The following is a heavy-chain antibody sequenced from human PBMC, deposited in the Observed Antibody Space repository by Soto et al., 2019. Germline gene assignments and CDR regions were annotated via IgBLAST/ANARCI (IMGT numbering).Heavy chain of an antibody. D-gene: IGHD3-10*01. V-gene: IGHV1-69*13. Sequence: GASVKVSCKASGGTFSSYAISWVRQAPGQGLEWMGGIIPIFGTANYAQKFQGRVTITADESTSTAYMELSSLKTEDTAVYYCTTDRNVLLWFGELSVDYWGQGTLVTVSS. CDR2: IIPIFGTA. CDR1: GGTFSSYA. CDR3: TTDRNVLLWFGELSVDY. J-gene: IGHJ4*02.